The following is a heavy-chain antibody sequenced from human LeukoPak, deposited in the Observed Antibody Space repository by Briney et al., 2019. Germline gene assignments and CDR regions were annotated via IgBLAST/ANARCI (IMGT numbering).Heavy chain of an antibody. CDR3: ARGWIAETTVVTLYNY. CDR2: IIPIFGTA. J-gene: IGHJ4*02. V-gene: IGHV1-69*13. CDR1: GGTFSNYA. Sequence: SVKVSCKASGGTFSNYAVNWVRQAPGQGLEWMGGIIPIFGTAHYAQKFQGRVTITADESTSTAYMEVNSLRSEDTAMYYCARGWIAETTVVTLYNYWGQGTLVTVSS. D-gene: IGHD4-23*01.